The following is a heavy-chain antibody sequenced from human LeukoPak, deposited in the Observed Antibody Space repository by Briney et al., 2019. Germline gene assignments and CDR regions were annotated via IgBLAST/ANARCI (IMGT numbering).Heavy chain of an antibody. J-gene: IGHJ4*02. D-gene: IGHD6-13*01. CDR1: GFTFSSYA. Sequence: PGGSLRLSCAASGFTFSSYAMGWVRQAPGKGLEWVSAISGSSDRTYYADSVKGRFTISRDSSRNTVFLQMNSLRVEDTAAYYCARSTVTVAAAGIDYWGQGPLVTVSS. CDR3: ARSTVTVAAAGIDY. CDR2: ISGSSDRT. V-gene: IGHV3-23*01.